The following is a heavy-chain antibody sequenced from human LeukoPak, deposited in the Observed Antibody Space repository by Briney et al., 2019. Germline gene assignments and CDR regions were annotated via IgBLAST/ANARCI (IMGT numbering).Heavy chain of an antibody. D-gene: IGHD3-10*01. CDR2: ISSSGNTI. Sequence: GGSLRLSCAASGFTFSDYYMSWIRQAPGKGLEWLSYISSSGNTIYYADSVKGRFTISRDNAKNSLYLQMNSLRAEDTAVYYCARDLYSITMLRDHFSWGQGTLVTVSS. V-gene: IGHV3-11*04. CDR3: ARDLYSITMLRDHFS. J-gene: IGHJ4*02. CDR1: GFTFSDYY.